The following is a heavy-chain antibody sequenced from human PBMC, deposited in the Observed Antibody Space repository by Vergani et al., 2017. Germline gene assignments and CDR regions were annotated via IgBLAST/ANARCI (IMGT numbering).Heavy chain of an antibody. CDR3: ARTEKDTAMAT. D-gene: IGHD5-18*01. J-gene: IGHJ4*02. V-gene: IGHV4-59*01. CDR1: GCSISSYY. Sequence: QVQLQESGPGLVKPSETLSLTCTVSGCSISSYYWSWIRQPPGKGLEWIGYFFYSGGTNYNPSLKSRVTISVDTSKNQFSLKPSSVTAADTAVYYCARTEKDTAMATWGQGTLVTVSS. CDR2: FFYSGGT.